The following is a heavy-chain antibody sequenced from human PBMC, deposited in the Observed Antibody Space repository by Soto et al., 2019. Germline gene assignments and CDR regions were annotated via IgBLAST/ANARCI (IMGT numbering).Heavy chain of an antibody. CDR1: GGTFSSYT. Sequence: QVQLVQSGAEVKKPGSSVKVSCKASGGTFSSYTISWVRQAPGQGLEWMGRIIPILGIANYAQKFQGRVTITADKSTSTAYMELRSLRSEDTAVYYCARGTTVTTGGGMDVWGQGTTVTVSS. CDR3: ARGTTVTTGGGMDV. V-gene: IGHV1-69*02. J-gene: IGHJ6*02. D-gene: IGHD4-17*01. CDR2: IIPILGIA.